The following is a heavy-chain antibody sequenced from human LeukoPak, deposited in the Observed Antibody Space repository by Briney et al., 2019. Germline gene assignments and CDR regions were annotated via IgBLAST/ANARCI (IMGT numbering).Heavy chain of an antibody. CDR1: GGSIRSYY. J-gene: IGHJ4*02. Sequence: SETLSLTCTVSGGSIRSYYWSWIRQPPGKGLEWIGYIYYSGCTNYNPSLKSRVTISVDTSKNHFSLKLSSVTAADTAVYYCASTQYSSGWSWFDNWGQGTLVTVSS. CDR3: ASTQYSSGWSWFDN. V-gene: IGHV4-59*08. D-gene: IGHD6-19*01. CDR2: IYYSGCT.